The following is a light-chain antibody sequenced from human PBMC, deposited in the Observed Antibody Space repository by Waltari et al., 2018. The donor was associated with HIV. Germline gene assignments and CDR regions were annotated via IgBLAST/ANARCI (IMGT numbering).Light chain of an antibody. CDR2: GNR. CDR3: QAYDSSLSAVM. J-gene: IGLJ3*02. V-gene: IGLV1-40*01. CDR1: SSNIGAGYD. Sequence: QSLLTQPPSVSGAPGQRVTMSCTGSSSNIGAGYDVHWYQQLPGTAPRPLIFGNRNRPSGVPDRFSGSKSGTSASLAITGLQAEDEADYYCQAYDSSLSAVMFGGGTKLTVL.